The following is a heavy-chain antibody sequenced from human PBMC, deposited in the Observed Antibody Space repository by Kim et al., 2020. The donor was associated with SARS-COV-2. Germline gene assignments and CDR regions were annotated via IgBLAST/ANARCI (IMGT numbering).Heavy chain of an antibody. CDR2: ISYDGSNK. Sequence: GGSLRLSCAASGFTFSSYGMHWVRQAPGKGLEWVAVISYDGSNKYYADSVKGRFTISRDNSKNTLYLQMNSLRAEDTAVYYCAKGKPTRTIFGVGRIDYWGQGTLVTVSS. V-gene: IGHV3-30*18. CDR1: GFTFSSYG. J-gene: IGHJ4*02. D-gene: IGHD3-3*01. CDR3: AKGKPTRTIFGVGRIDY.